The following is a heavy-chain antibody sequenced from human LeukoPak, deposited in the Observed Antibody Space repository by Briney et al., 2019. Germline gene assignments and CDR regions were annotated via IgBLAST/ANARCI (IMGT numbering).Heavy chain of an antibody. D-gene: IGHD6-13*01. Sequence: PSETLSLTCTVSGGSISSAAYYWGWVRQPPGKGLDWIGSIYYTGTTYYSPSLQTRATLSFDTSKNQFSLKLTSVTAADTAAYFCARRPIAAGNNWFDPWGQGTLVTVSS. J-gene: IGHJ5*02. CDR2: IYYTGTT. CDR3: ARRPIAAGNNWFDP. CDR1: GGSISSAAYY. V-gene: IGHV4-39*01.